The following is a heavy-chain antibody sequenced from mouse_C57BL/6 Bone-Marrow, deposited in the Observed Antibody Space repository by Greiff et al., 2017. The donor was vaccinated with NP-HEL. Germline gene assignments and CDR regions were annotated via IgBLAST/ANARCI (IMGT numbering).Heavy chain of an antibody. Sequence: VQLQQSGAELVRPGTSVKVSCKASGYAFTNYLIEWVKQRPGQGLEWIGVINPGSGGTNYNEKFKGKATLTADKSSSTAYMQLSSLTSEDSAVYFCARGWLGFAYWGQGTLVTVSA. D-gene: IGHD2-3*01. V-gene: IGHV1-54*01. CDR3: ARGWLGFAY. CDR1: GYAFTNYL. CDR2: INPGSGGT. J-gene: IGHJ3*01.